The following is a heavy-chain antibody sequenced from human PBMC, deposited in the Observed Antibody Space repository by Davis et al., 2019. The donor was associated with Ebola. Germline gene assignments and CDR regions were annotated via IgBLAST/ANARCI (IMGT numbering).Heavy chain of an antibody. D-gene: IGHD4-17*01. CDR2: INPSGGST. V-gene: IGHV1-46*01. J-gene: IGHJ6*02. CDR1: GYTFTSYY. Sequence: ASVKVSCKASGYTFTSYYMHWVRQAPGQGLEWMGIINPSGGSTSYAQKFQGRVTMTRDTSTSTVYMELSSLRSDDTAVYYCARADYGDYYGMDVWGQGTTVTVSS. CDR3: ARADYGDYYGMDV.